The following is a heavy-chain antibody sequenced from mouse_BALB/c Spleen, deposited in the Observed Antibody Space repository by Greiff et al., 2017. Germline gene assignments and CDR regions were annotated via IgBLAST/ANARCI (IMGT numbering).Heavy chain of an antibody. D-gene: IGHD1-2*01. CDR2: ISSGSSTI. J-gene: IGHJ4*01. CDR3: ARGGRLYYAMDY. Sequence: EVKLQESGGGLVQPGGSRKLSCAASGFTFSSFGMHWVRQAPEKGLEWVAYISSGSSTIYYADTVKGRFTISRDNPKNTLFLQMTSLRSEDTAMYYCARGGRLYYAMDYWGQGTSVTVSS. CDR1: GFTFSSFG. V-gene: IGHV5-17*02.